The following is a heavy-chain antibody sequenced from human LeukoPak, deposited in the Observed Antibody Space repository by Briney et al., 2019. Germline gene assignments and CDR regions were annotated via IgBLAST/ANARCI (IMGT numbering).Heavy chain of an antibody. CDR1: GGTFSSYA. CDR3: ARERIIPQEYYYYGMDV. J-gene: IGHJ6*02. V-gene: IGHV1-69*13. Sequence: SVTVSCTASGGTFSSYAISWVRQAPGQGLEWMGGIIPIFGTANYAQKFQGRVTITADESASTAYMELSSQRSEDTAVYYCARERIIPQEYYYYGMDVWGQGTTVTVSS. D-gene: IGHD2-15*01. CDR2: IIPIFGTA.